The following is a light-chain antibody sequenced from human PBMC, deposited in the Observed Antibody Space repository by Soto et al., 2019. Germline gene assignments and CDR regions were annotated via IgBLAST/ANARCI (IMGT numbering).Light chain of an antibody. CDR3: QQDNNWPRT. J-gene: IGKJ4*01. V-gene: IGKV3-15*01. CDR1: QSISIT. Sequence: EIVMTQSPATLSVSPGERATLSCRASQSISITLAWYQQKPGQAPRLLIYGASTRATDIPARFSGSGPGTEFTLTISGLQSEDVAVYYCQQDNNWPRTFGGGTKVEI. CDR2: GAS.